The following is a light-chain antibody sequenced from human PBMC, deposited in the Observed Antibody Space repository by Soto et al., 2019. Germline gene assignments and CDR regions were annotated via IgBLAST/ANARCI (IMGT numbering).Light chain of an antibody. V-gene: IGKV3-20*01. Sequence: EFVLTQSPCTLSLSPGERASVSCGASQSVSRAYLAWYQQKPGQAPRLLMYGASSRATGIPARFSGSGSGTDFTLTISRLEPEDFAVYYCQQYGNSPRTFGQGTKVDIK. J-gene: IGKJ1*01. CDR2: GAS. CDR3: QQYGNSPRT. CDR1: QSVSRAY.